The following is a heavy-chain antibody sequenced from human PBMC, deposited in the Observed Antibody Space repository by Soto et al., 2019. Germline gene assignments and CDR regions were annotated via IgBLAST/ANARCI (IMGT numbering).Heavy chain of an antibody. D-gene: IGHD5-12*01. CDR2: IYWDDDK. J-gene: IGHJ4*02. Sequence: QITVKESGLTLVKPTQTLTLTCTFSGFSLSTNGMGVGWIRQSPGKALEWLALIYWDDDKRYSPSLRGKLTIPKNTSKNQVALTLTNWDLSDPATYYCASHTRGVYDLDRLWEKFDYRGQGTLVTVSS. CDR3: ASHTRGVYDLDRLWEKFDY. CDR1: GFSLSTNGMG. V-gene: IGHV2-5*02.